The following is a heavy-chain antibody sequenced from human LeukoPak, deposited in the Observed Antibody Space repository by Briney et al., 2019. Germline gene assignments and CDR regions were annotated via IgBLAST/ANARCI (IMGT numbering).Heavy chain of an antibody. Sequence: GGSLRLSCAASGFTFSSYAMHWVRQAPGKGLEWVAVISYDGSDKYYADSVKGRFTISRDNSKNTLYLQMNSLRAEDTAVYYCARALGDGYHWFDPWGQGTLVTVSS. CDR3: ARALGDGYHWFDP. D-gene: IGHD5-24*01. V-gene: IGHV3-30*04. CDR1: GFTFSSYA. CDR2: ISYDGSDK. J-gene: IGHJ5*02.